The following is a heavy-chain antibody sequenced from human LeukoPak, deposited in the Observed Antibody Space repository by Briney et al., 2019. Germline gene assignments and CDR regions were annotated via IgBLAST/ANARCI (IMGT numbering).Heavy chain of an antibody. CDR2: ISAYNGNT. CDR3: ARIEGYCSSTGCYAVAFDI. CDR1: GYTFTTYG. J-gene: IGHJ3*02. D-gene: IGHD2-2*01. Sequence: EASVKVSCKASGYTFTTYGISWVRQAPGQGLEWMGWISAYNGNTNYAQKLQGRVTMTTDTSTSTAYMELRSLRSDDTAVYYCARIEGYCSSTGCYAVAFDIWGQGTMVTVSS. V-gene: IGHV1-18*01.